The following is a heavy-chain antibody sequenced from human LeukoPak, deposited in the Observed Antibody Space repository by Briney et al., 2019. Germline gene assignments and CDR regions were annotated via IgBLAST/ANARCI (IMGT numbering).Heavy chain of an antibody. D-gene: IGHD6-19*01. CDR3: ARSYSSGWYDVGGWFDP. V-gene: IGHV4-39*01. Sequence: SETLSLTCTVSGGSISSSSYYWGWIRQPPGKGLEWIGSIYYSGSTYYNPSLKSRVTISVDTSKNQFSLKLSSVSAADTAVYHCARSYSSGWYDVGGWFDPWGQGTLVTVSS. J-gene: IGHJ5*02. CDR1: GGSISSSSYY. CDR2: IYYSGST.